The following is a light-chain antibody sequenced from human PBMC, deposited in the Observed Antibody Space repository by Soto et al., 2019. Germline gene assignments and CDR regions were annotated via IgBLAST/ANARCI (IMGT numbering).Light chain of an antibody. CDR2: GAS. Sequence: EIVLTQSPGTLALSPGERATLSCRASQSVSSNYLTWYQQKRGQAPRLLIHGASSRATGIPDRFSGSGSGTDFTLTISRLGPEDFAGYYCQQYGSSPFTFGPGNKVGIK. J-gene: IGKJ3*01. CDR3: QQYGSSPFT. V-gene: IGKV3-20*01. CDR1: QSVSSNY.